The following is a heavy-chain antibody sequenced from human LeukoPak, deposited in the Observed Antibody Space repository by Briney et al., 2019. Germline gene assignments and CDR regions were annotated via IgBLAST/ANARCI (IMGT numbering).Heavy chain of an antibody. CDR1: GFAFDEHG. CDR3: ARAPITSPFYFDY. CDR2: INWSGGST. V-gene: IGHV3-20*04. J-gene: IGHJ4*02. D-gene: IGHD2-2*01. Sequence: GGSLRLFCTASGFAFDEHGMSWVRQVSGKGLELVSGINWSGGSTGYADPLRGRFTISRDNAKNSLYLQMDSLRAEDTALYYCARAPITSPFYFDYWGQGTLVTVSS.